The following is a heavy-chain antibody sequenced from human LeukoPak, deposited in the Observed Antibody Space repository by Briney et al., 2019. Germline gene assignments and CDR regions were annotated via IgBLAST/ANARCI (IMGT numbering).Heavy chain of an antibody. CDR1: GGSISSSSYY. V-gene: IGHV4-39*01. D-gene: IGHD4-11*01. CDR3: AGHLPYSNYCYY. CDR2: IYYSGST. J-gene: IGHJ4*02. Sequence: SETLSLTCTVSGGSISSSSYYWGWIRQPPGKGLEWIASIYYSGSTYYSPSLKSRVTISVDTSKNQFSLKLSSVTAADTAVYYCAGHLPYSNYCYYWGQGTLVTVSS.